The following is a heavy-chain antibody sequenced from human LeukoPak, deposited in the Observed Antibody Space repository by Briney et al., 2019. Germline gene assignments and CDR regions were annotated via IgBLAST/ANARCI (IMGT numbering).Heavy chain of an antibody. CDR3: ARDLDQYNGRFGGFGHDF. CDR1: GYXXIXYY. CDR2: INPSDGST. J-gene: IGHJ4*02. V-gene: IGHV1-46*01. D-gene: IGHD3-10*01. Sequence: VSCXXXGYXXIXYYIHWVRQAPGQGLEWMGVINPSDGSTNYAQKYQDRVTMTRDTSTRTVYMQLSSLRSDDTAVYYCARDLDQYNGRFGGFGHDFWGQGTLVTVSS.